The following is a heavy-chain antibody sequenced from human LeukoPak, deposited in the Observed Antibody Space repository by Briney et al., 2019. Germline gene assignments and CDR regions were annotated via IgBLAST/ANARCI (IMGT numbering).Heavy chain of an antibody. V-gene: IGHV2-70*11. CDR3: AGTTGPYGPYFYFDH. J-gene: IGHJ4*02. D-gene: IGHD3-9*01. CDR1: GLSLTSSGMC. CDR2: IDWNDAK. Sequence: SGPALVKPTETLTLTCTFSGLSLTSSGMCVSWISQPPGKALEWLARIDWNDAKYYRPSLETTLTISKDTSKNQVVLTMTNVDPADTATYYFAGTTGPYGPYFYFDHWGQGTLVTVSS.